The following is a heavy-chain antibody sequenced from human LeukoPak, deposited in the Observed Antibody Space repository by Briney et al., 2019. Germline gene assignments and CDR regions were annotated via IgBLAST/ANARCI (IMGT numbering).Heavy chain of an antibody. CDR2: IRTDENHK. Sequence: GGSLRLSCAVSGCTYSSSGMHWVRQAPGRGLEWVAFIRTDENHKDYADSVKGRFTISRDNSKNTLYLQVNSLRPEDTAVYYCAKDNDYAIWGQGTLVTVCS. J-gene: IGHJ3*02. V-gene: IGHV3-30*02. D-gene: IGHD5-12*01. CDR1: GCTYSSSG. CDR3: AKDNDYAI.